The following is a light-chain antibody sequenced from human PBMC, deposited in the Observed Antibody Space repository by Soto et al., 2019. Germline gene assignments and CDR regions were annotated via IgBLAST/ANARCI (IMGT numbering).Light chain of an antibody. CDR1: QTVRNNY. Sequence: EFVLTQSPGTLSLSPGERATLSCRASQTVRNNYLAWYQQKPGQAPRLLIYDESSRATGIPDRFTGSGSGTDLTLTISRLEPEDFAVYYCQKYGSSPLTCGGGTKVDIK. J-gene: IGKJ4*01. CDR2: DES. CDR3: QKYGSSPLT. V-gene: IGKV3-20*01.